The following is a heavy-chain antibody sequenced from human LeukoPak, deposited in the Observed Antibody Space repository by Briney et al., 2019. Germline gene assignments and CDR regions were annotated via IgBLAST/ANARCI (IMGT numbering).Heavy chain of an antibody. Sequence: ASVKVSCKASGYTFTSYGISWVRQAPGQGLEWMGWISAYNGNTNDAQKLQGRVTMTTDISTSTAYMELRSLRSDDTAVYYCAREGRITGTTWRDAFDIWGQGTMVTVSS. CDR2: ISAYNGNT. V-gene: IGHV1-18*01. J-gene: IGHJ3*02. CDR1: GYTFTSYG. CDR3: AREGRITGTTWRDAFDI. D-gene: IGHD1-7*01.